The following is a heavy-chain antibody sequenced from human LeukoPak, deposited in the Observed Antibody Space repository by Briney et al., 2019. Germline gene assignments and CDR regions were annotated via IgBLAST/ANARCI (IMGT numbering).Heavy chain of an antibody. V-gene: IGHV4-34*01. CDR1: GGSFSGYY. D-gene: IGHD2-15*01. Sequence: ETSETLSLTCAGYGGSFSGYYWSWIRQPPGKGLEWIGEINHSGSTNYNPSLKSRVTISVDTSKDQFSPKMSSVNVADMAVYYCASILDCSGGSCHDGFDIWGQGTMVTVSS. CDR2: INHSGST. J-gene: IGHJ3*02. CDR3: ASILDCSGGSCHDGFDI.